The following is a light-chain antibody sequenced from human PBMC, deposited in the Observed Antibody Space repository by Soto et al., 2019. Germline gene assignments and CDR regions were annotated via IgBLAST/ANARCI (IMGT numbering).Light chain of an antibody. CDR3: LSFDSSLSVV. J-gene: IGLJ2*01. Sequence: QAVVTQEPSLTVSPGGAVTLTCASSTGPVTSGYFPNWFQQKPGQAPRSLLYSTNNKHSWTPARFSGSLLGGKAALTLSDVRPEDEADYYCLSFDSSLSVVFGGGTKLTVL. CDR1: TGPVTSGYF. CDR2: STN. V-gene: IGLV7-43*01.